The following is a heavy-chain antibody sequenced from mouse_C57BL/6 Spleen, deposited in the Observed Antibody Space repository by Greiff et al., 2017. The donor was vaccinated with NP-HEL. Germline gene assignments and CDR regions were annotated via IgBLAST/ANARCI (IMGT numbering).Heavy chain of an antibody. CDR1: GFTFSDYG. CDR3: ARHVNPDWYFYV. CDR2: ISNLAYSI. V-gene: IGHV5-15*01. Sequence: DVKLVESGGGLVQPGGSLKLSCAASGFTFSDYGMAWVRQAPRKGPEWVAFISNLAYSIYYADTVTGRFTISRENAKNPLYLEMSSLRSEDTAMYYCARHVNPDWYFYVWGTGTTVTVSS. J-gene: IGHJ1*03.